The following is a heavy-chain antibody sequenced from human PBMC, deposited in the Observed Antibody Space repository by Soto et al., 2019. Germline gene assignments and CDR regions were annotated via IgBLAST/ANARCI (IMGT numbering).Heavy chain of an antibody. D-gene: IGHD3-10*01. CDR2: ISAYNGDT. CDR1: GYTYPSYG. CDR3: ARRQQYSGTYPPYFYYYMDV. J-gene: IGHJ6*03. Sequence: QAQLVQSGAEVKKPGTSVKVSCKASGYTYPSYGISWVRQAPGQGLEWMGWISAYNGDTKYAKKFQGRLTLTTDTAADTAYMELRSLRSDDTAVYYWARRQQYSGTYPPYFYYYMDVWGKGTTVAV. V-gene: IGHV1-18*01.